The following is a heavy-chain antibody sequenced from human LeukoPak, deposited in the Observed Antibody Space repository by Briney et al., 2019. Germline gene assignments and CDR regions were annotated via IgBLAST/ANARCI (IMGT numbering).Heavy chain of an antibody. J-gene: IGHJ5*02. Sequence: PSETLSLTCAVYGGSFSGYYWSWIRQPPGKGLEWIGEINHSGSTNYNPSLKSRVTISVDTSKNQFSLKLSSVTAADTAVYYCARGFPYHIVVVPAASRRNWFDPWGQGTLVTVSS. CDR2: INHSGST. D-gene: IGHD2-2*01. V-gene: IGHV4-34*01. CDR3: ARGFPYHIVVVPAASRRNWFDP. CDR1: GGSFSGYY.